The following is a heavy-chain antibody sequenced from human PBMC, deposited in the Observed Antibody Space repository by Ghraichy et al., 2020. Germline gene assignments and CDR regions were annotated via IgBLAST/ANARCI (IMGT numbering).Heavy chain of an antibody. V-gene: IGHV3-53*01. Sequence: ETLSLTCAASGFTVSSHYMNWVRQAPGKGLEWVSAIFSGGTTYYADSVMGRFTISRDSSKNTLYLQMNSLRAEDTAIYYCARDYGDDNTGYKGMDVWGQGTTVTVSS. CDR2: IFSGGTT. J-gene: IGHJ6*02. CDR1: GFTVSSHY. CDR3: ARDYGDDNTGYKGMDV. D-gene: IGHD3-9*01.